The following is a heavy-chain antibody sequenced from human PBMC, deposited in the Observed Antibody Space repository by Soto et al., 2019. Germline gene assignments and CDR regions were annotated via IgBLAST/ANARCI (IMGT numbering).Heavy chain of an antibody. CDR2: ISSSSSYI. D-gene: IGHD6-19*01. V-gene: IGHV3-21*01. CDR1: GFTFSSYS. Sequence: PGGSLRLSCAASGFTFSSYSMNWVRQAPGKGLEWVSSISSSSSYIYYADSVKGRFTISRDNAKNSLYLQMNSLRAEDTAVYYCARDWVAGTGRLGYWGQGTLVTVSS. J-gene: IGHJ4*02. CDR3: ARDWVAGTGRLGY.